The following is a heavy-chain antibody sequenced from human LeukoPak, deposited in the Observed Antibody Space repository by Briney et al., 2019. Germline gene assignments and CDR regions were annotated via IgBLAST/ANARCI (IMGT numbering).Heavy chain of an antibody. CDR2: MNPNSGNT. CDR3: ASGEPRYSSRIVVGDN. V-gene: IGHV1-8*01. J-gene: IGHJ4*02. D-gene: IGHD3-22*01. CDR1: GYTFTSYD. Sequence: ASVKVSCKASGYTFTSYDINWVRQATGQGLEWMGWMNPNSGNTGYAQKFQGRVTMTRNTSISTAFMELSSLRSEDTAVYYCASGEPRYSSRIVVGDNWGQGTLVTVSS.